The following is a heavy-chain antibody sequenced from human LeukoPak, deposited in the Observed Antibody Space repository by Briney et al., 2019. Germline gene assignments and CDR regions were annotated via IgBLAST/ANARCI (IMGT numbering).Heavy chain of an antibody. J-gene: IGHJ4*02. CDR2: IYTRGST. Sequence: SETLSLTCTVSGGSISSYYWSWIRQPAGKGLEWIGRIYTRGSTNYNPFLKSRVTMSADMSKNQFSLKLSSVTAADAAVYYCAGEGHYYDSTGYYYGGDDYWGQGTLVTFSS. CDR1: GGSISSYY. V-gene: IGHV4-4*07. D-gene: IGHD3-22*01. CDR3: AGEGHYYDSTGYYYGGDDY.